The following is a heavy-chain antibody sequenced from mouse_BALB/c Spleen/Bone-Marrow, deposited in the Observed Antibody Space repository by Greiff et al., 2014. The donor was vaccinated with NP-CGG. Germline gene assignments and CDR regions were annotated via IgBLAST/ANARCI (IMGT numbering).Heavy chain of an antibody. CDR3: ARLNYYGNLFV. D-gene: IGHD1-1*01. J-gene: IGHJ1*01. Sequence: EVQLQQSGGGLVQPGGSLKLSCAASGFDFSRYWMSWVRQAPGKGLEWIGEINPDSSTINYTPSLKDKFIISRDNAKNTLYLQMSKVRPEDTAPYYCARLNYYGNLFVWGAGTTVTVSS. V-gene: IGHV4-1*02. CDR1: GFDFSRYW. CDR2: INPDSSTI.